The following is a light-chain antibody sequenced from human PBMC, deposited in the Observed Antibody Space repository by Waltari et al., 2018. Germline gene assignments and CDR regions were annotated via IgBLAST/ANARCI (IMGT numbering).Light chain of an antibody. CDR2: QDS. Sequence: SYELTQPPSVSVSPGQTASITSSGDKLGDKYACWYQQKPGQSPVLVIYQDSKRPSGIPERFSGSNSGNTATLTISGTQAMDEADYYCQAWDSSTDNYVFGTGTKVTVL. V-gene: IGLV3-1*01. J-gene: IGLJ1*01. CDR3: QAWDSSTDNYV. CDR1: KLGDKY.